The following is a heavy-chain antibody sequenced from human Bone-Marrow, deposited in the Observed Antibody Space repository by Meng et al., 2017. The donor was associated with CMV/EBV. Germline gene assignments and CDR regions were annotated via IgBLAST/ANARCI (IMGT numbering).Heavy chain of an antibody. CDR1: GFTFSSYW. Sequence: GESLKISCAASGFTFSSYWMSWVRQAPGKGLEWVANIKQDGSEKYYVDSVKGRFTISRDNAKNSLYLQMNSLRAEDTAVYYCARALHSSSWYAQSYYYYRMDVWGQGTTVTVSS. J-gene: IGHJ6*02. V-gene: IGHV3-7*01. D-gene: IGHD6-13*01. CDR2: IKQDGSEK. CDR3: ARALHSSSWYAQSYYYYRMDV.